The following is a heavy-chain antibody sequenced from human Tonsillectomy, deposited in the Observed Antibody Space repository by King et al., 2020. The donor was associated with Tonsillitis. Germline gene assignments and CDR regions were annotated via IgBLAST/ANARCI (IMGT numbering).Heavy chain of an antibody. V-gene: IGHV4-59*01. CDR1: GGSISSYY. Sequence: QLQESGPGLVKPSETLSLTCTVSGGSISSYYWSWIRQPPGKGLEWIGYIYYSGSTNYNPSLRSRVTISVDTSKNQFSLKVSSVTAAETAVYYCARGRYGYFDYWGQGTLVTVSS. J-gene: IGHJ4*02. CDR3: ARGRYGYFDY. D-gene: IGHD3-9*01. CDR2: IYYSGST.